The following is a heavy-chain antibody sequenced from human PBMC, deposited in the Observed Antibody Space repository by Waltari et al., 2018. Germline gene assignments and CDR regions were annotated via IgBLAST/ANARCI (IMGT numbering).Heavy chain of an antibody. CDR2: IFYSGIT. J-gene: IGHJ4*02. D-gene: IGHD4-17*01. CDR1: GSSINSYY. Sequence: QVQLQESGPGLVKPSETLSLTCTVSGSSINSYYCSWIREPPGKGLEWIGHIFYSGITTYNPSLKSRVTISVDTSKNQFSLKLNSVTAADTAVYYCARHASMGDYPIDCWGRGTLVTVSS. V-gene: IGHV4-59*08. CDR3: ARHASMGDYPIDC.